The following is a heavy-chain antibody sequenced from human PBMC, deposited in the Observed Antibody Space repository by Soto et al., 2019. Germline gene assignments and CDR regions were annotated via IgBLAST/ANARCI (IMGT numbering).Heavy chain of an antibody. Sequence: QVQLVQSGAEVKKPGASVKVSCKASGYTFTSYGISWVRQAPGQGLEWMGWISAYNGNTNYAQKLQGRVTTTTDTSTSTAYMELRSLRSDDTAVYYCARDLPIIGYCSGGSCYHNPYLDYWGQGPLVTVSS. CDR3: ARDLPIIGYCSGGSCYHNPYLDY. J-gene: IGHJ4*02. D-gene: IGHD2-15*01. CDR1: GYTFTSYG. V-gene: IGHV1-18*01. CDR2: ISAYNGNT.